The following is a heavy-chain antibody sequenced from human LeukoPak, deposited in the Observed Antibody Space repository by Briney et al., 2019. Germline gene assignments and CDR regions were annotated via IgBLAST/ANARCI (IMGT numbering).Heavy chain of an antibody. J-gene: IGHJ6*03. D-gene: IGHD2-2*01. V-gene: IGHV4-4*09. CDR1: GGSISSYY. CDR3: ARQRSSTRLYYYYYMDV. CDR2: IYTRGST. Sequence: PSETLSLTCTVPGGSISSYYWSWIRQPPGKGLECIGHIYTRGSTNYNPSLKSRVTIPVDTSKNQISLNLSSVTAADTALYYFARQRSSTRLYYYYYMDVWGKGTTVTVSS.